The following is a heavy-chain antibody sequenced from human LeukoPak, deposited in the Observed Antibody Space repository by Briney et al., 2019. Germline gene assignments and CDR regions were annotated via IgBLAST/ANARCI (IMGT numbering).Heavy chain of an antibody. CDR1: VFTFMTND. V-gene: IGHV3-53*01. Sequence: QPGGSLRLSCAASVFTFMTNDMTWVRQAPGKGLEWVSVLYSDGNTKYADSVQGRFTISRDNSKNTLYLEMNNLSYDDTAVYYCARGVEPLAANTLAYWGQGTLVTVSS. J-gene: IGHJ4*02. CDR3: ARGVEPLAANTLAY. D-gene: IGHD1-14*01. CDR2: LYSDGNT.